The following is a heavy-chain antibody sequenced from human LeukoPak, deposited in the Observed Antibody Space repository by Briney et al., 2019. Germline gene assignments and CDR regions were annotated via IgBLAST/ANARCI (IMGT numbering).Heavy chain of an antibody. CDR3: ARETYCSSTSCYLDYYYGMDV. D-gene: IGHD2-2*01. Sequence: GGSLRLSCAASGFTFSSYAMHWVRQAPGKGLEWVAVISYDGSNKYYADSVKGRFTISRDNSKNTLYLQMNSLRAEDTAVYYCARETYCSSTSCYLDYYYGMDVWGKGTTVTVSS. J-gene: IGHJ6*04. V-gene: IGHV3-30*04. CDR2: ISYDGSNK. CDR1: GFTFSSYA.